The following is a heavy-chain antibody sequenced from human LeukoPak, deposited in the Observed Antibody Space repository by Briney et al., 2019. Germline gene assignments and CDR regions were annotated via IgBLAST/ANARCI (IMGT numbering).Heavy chain of an antibody. CDR3: TKGQAAAGPEDAFDI. D-gene: IGHD6-13*01. Sequence: GGSLRLSCVGSGFTIHDHAMHWVRQAPGKGLEWVSGIDWNSGRIGYADSVKGRFTISRDNAKNSLYLQMNSLRAEDTALYYCTKGQAAAGPEDAFDIWGQGTMITVSS. J-gene: IGHJ3*02. V-gene: IGHV3-9*01. CDR2: IDWNSGRI. CDR1: GFTIHDHA.